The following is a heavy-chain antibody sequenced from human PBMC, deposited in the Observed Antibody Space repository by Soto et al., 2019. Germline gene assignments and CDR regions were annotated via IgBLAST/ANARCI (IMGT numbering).Heavy chain of an antibody. D-gene: IGHD3-9*01. V-gene: IGHV1-18*01. CDR2: ISAYNGNT. CDR1: GFTFSNYG. CDR3: ARPQNDILTDYYTKYFDP. J-gene: IGHJ5*02. Sequence: QVQLVQSGAEVKKPGASVKVSCKASGFTFSNYGITWLRQVPGQGLEWMGWISAYNGNTVHAQEYQGRLTMTTDTSTSSAYMELRSLRPDDTAVYYCARPQNDILTDYYTKYFDPWGQGTLVTVSS.